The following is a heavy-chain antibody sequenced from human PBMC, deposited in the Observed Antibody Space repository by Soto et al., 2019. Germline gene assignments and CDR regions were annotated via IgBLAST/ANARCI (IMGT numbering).Heavy chain of an antibody. V-gene: IGHV4-4*02. Sequence: QVQLQESGPGLVKPSGTLSLTCAVSGGSISSSNWWSWVRQPPGKGLEWIGEIYHSGSTNYNSSPKSRVTVSVDKSKNQFSLKLSSVTAADTAAYYCARVSGTYYYGMDVWGQGTTVTVSS. CDR1: GGSISSSNW. CDR3: ARVSGTYYYGMDV. D-gene: IGHD1-26*01. CDR2: IYHSGST. J-gene: IGHJ6*02.